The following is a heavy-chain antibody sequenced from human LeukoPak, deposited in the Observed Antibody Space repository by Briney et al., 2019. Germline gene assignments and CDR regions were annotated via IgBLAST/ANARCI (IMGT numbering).Heavy chain of an antibody. V-gene: IGHV1-2*02. J-gene: IGHJ4*02. Sequence: ASVKVSCKASGYTFTRYGISRVRPAPGQGLEWMGWINPNSGGTNYEQKLQGRVTMTRDTSITTAYMEVSRLRSDDTAVYYCARGQYYYDSAFPLHYWGQGTLVTVSS. CDR3: ARGQYYYDSAFPLHY. CDR2: INPNSGGT. CDR1: GYTFTRYG. D-gene: IGHD3-22*01.